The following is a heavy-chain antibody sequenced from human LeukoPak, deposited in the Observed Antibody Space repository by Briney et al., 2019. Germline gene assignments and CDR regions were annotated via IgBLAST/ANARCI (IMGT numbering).Heavy chain of an antibody. CDR1: GFTFSDYY. CDR3: AKVEEVVPGAPPYYFDY. J-gene: IGHJ4*02. Sequence: GGSLRLSCAASGFTFSDYYMSWIRQAPGKGLEWVSYISGSSSNTKYADSVKGRFTISRDNAKNTLHLQMNSLRAEDTAVYYCAKVEEVVPGAPPYYFDYWGQGTLVTVSS. D-gene: IGHD2-2*01. CDR2: ISGSSSNT. V-gene: IGHV3-11*05.